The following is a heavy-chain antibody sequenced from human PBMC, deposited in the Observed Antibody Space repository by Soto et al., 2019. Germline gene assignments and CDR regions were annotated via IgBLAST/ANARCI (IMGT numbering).Heavy chain of an antibody. CDR1: GGTFSSHN. Sequence: SVKVSCKSSGGTFSSHNFSWVRQAPGHGLEWMGEIMPIFGTPNYAQKFRGRVTITADKSTSTVYMDLSSLTSEDTAVYYCARDLEFRDGNISHLDYWGQGTLVTVSS. V-gene: IGHV1-69*06. CDR3: ARDLEFRDGNISHLDY. J-gene: IGHJ4*02. CDR2: IMPIFGTP. D-gene: IGHD3-10*01.